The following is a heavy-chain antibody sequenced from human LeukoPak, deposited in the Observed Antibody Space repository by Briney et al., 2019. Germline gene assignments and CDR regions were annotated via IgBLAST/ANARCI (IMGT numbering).Heavy chain of an antibody. J-gene: IGHJ4*02. CDR2: IYASGAI. CDR3: ARDRTLVGGIDY. CDR1: DGSISSDY. D-gene: IGHD1-26*01. Sequence: PSETLSLTCTVSDGSISSDYWNWIRQPAGKGLEWIGRIYASGAINYNPSLRSRVTLSADSSKNQFSLRLSSVTAADTAVYYCARDRTLVGGIDYWGQGTLVTVSS. V-gene: IGHV4-4*07.